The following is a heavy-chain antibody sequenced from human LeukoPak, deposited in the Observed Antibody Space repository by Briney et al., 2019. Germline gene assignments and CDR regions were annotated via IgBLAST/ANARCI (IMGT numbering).Heavy chain of an antibody. J-gene: IGHJ5*02. V-gene: IGHV4-39*07. CDR1: GGSISSSSYY. Sequence: SETLSLTCTVSGGSISSSSYYWGWIRQPPGKGLEWIGSIYYSGSTYYNPSLKSRVTISGDTSKNQFSLKLSSVTAADTAVYYCARDNWNYLSRWFDPWGQGTLVTVSS. D-gene: IGHD1-7*01. CDR3: ARDNWNYLSRWFDP. CDR2: IYYSGST.